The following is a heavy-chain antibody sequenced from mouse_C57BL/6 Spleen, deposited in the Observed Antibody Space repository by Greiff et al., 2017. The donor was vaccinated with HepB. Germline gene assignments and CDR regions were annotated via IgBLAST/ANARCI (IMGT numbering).Heavy chain of an antibody. CDR2: IDPSDSYT. CDR3: ARSEGVVAPYWYFDV. J-gene: IGHJ1*03. CDR1: GYTFTSYW. D-gene: IGHD1-1*01. V-gene: IGHV1-59*01. Sequence: QVQLKQPGAELVRPGTSVKLSCKASGYTFTSYWMHWVKQRPGQGLEWIGVIDPSDSYTNYNQKFKGKATLTVDTSSSTAYMQLSSLTSEDSAVYYCARSEGVVAPYWYFDVWGTGTTVTVSS.